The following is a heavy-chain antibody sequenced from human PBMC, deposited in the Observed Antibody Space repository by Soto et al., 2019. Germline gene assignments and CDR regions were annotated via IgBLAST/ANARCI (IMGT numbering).Heavy chain of an antibody. D-gene: IGHD6-13*01. CDR1: GFTFSSYG. CDR3: AVLAAADSRGYYYGMDV. V-gene: IGHV3-33*01. Sequence: QVQLVESGGGVVQPGRSLRLSCAASGFTFSSYGMHWVRQAPGKGLEWVAVIWYDGSNKYYADSVKGRFTISRDNSKNTLYLQMNSLRAEDTAVYYCAVLAAADSRGYYYGMDVWGQGTTVTVSS. CDR2: IWYDGSNK. J-gene: IGHJ6*02.